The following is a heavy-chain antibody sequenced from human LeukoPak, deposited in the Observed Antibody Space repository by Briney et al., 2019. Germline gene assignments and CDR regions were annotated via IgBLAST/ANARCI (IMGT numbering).Heavy chain of an antibody. D-gene: IGHD5/OR15-5a*01. J-gene: IGHJ5*02. CDR3: ARDSVGWFAP. CDR1: GFTFSSYA. Sequence: PGGSLRLSCAASGFTFSSYAMHWVRQGTGKGLVWVSRISTDGRSTNYADFVKGRFTISRDNAKNTLYLQMNSLRAEDTAVYYCARDSVGWFAPWGQGTLATVSS. CDR2: ISTDGRST. V-gene: IGHV3-74*01.